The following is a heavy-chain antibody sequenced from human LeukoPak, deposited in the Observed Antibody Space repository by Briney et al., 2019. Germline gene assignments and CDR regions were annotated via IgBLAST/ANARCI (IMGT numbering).Heavy chain of an antibody. Sequence: GGSLRLSCAASGFTFSSYAMHWVRQAPGKGLEWVAVISYDGSNKYYADSVKGRFTISRDNSKNTLYLQMNSLRAEDTAVYYCAKDRGRGRYFDWLLFDYWGQGTLVTVSS. CDR2: ISYDGSNK. V-gene: IGHV3-30*04. CDR1: GFTFSSYA. CDR3: AKDRGRGRYFDWLLFDY. D-gene: IGHD3-9*01. J-gene: IGHJ4*02.